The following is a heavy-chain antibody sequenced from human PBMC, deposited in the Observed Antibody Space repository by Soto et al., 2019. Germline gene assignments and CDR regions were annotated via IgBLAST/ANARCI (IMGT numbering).Heavy chain of an antibody. V-gene: IGHV3-30*03. CDR2: ISYDGSNK. Sequence: QVQLVESGGGMVQPGRSLRLSCAASGFTFSSYGMHWVRQAPGKGLEWVAVISYDGSNKYYADSVKGRFTISRDNSKNTLYLQMNSLRAEDTAVYYCASNDYGDFYFDYWGQGTLVTVSS. D-gene: IGHD4-17*01. J-gene: IGHJ4*02. CDR3: ASNDYGDFYFDY. CDR1: GFTFSSYG.